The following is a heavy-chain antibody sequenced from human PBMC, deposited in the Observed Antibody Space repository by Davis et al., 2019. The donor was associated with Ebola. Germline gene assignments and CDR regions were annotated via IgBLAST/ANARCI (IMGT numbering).Heavy chain of an antibody. V-gene: IGHV1-69*13. CDR2: IIPVSGVP. J-gene: IGHJ4*02. Sequence: SVKVSCKASGGTFSSYAISWVRQAPGQGLDWMGGIIPVSGVPKYAQDFQGRVTITADESTSTACMELSSLRSEDTAMYYCARDRYSDGSGYFFEQSHWGQGTLVTVSS. CDR1: GGTFSSYA. D-gene: IGHD3-22*01. CDR3: ARDRYSDGSGYFFEQSH.